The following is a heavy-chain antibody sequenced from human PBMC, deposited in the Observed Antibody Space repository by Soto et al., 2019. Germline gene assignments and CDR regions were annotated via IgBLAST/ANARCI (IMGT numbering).Heavy chain of an antibody. CDR3: GRDVAQGGCSAGLDY. Sequence: VSVKVSCKASGYTFTASSIHWVQQSPGGGLEGIGSLNPKSGGTMYPQNVQGRVAMTWVTSISTAYIALTTQRSDNTAVYYCGRDVAQGGCSAGLDYWGQGTLVTVSS. CDR2: LNPKSGGT. J-gene: IGHJ4*02. D-gene: IGHD2-15*01. V-gene: IGHV1-2*02. CDR1: GYTFTASS.